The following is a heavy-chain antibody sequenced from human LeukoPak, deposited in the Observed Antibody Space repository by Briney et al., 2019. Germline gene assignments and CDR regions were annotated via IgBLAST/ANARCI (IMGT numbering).Heavy chain of an antibody. J-gene: IGHJ4*02. CDR3: AASGGYSSSWSL. CDR2: MYYGGIT. D-gene: IGHD6-13*01. CDR1: GGSIKTYY. Sequence: KPSETLSLTCSVSGGSIKTYYWNWLRQPPGKGLGWLANMYYGGITSYNPSLRSRVTMSVDTSRTQVSLNLNSVSAADTAVYYCAASGGYSSSWSLWGQGTLVTVSS. V-gene: IGHV4-59*01.